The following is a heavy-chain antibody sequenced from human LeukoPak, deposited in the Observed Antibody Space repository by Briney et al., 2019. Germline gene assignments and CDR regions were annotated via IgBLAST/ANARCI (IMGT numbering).Heavy chain of an antibody. V-gene: IGHV3-7*01. CDR3: ARDTCGCGSGWHLYWYFDL. CDR1: GGSISSSSYY. D-gene: IGHD6-19*01. CDR2: IKQDGSEK. J-gene: IGHJ2*01. Sequence: ETLSLTCTVSGGSISSSSYYWGWIRQPPGKGLEWVANIKQDGSEKYYVDSVKGRFTISRDNAKNSLYLQMDSLRAEDMAVYYCARDTCGCGSGWHLYWYFDLWGRGTLVTVSS.